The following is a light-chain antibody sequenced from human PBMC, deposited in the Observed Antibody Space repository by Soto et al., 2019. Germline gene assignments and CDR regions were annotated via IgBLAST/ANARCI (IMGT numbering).Light chain of an antibody. J-gene: IGLJ3*02. CDR1: SSNIGNNY. CDR2: VND. V-gene: IGLV1-51*01. Sequence: QSVLTQPPSVSAAPGQKVTISCSGSSSNIGNNYVSWYQQLPGTAPKLLIYVNDKRPSGIPDRFSGSKSGTSATLGITGLQTGDEADYYCGTWDSSLSAGGVFGGGTKLTVL. CDR3: GTWDSSLSAGGV.